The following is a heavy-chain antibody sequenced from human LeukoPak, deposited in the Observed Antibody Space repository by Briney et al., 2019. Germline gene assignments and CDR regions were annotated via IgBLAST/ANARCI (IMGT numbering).Heavy chain of an antibody. D-gene: IGHD3-3*01. CDR1: GFTFSSYS. CDR2: ISSSSSYI. Sequence: GGSLRLSCAASGFTFSSYSMNWVRQAPGKGLEWVSSISSSSSYIYYADSVKGRFTISRDNAKNSLYLQMNSLRAEDTAVYYCARGYDFWSGYYRYYFDYWGQGILVTVSS. CDR3: ARGYDFWSGYYRYYFDY. V-gene: IGHV3-21*01. J-gene: IGHJ4*02.